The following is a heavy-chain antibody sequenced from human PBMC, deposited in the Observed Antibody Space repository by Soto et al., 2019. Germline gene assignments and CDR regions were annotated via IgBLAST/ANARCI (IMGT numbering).Heavy chain of an antibody. CDR1: GDPISSNNNY. CDR3: ARGRGYSYGLDP. J-gene: IGHJ5*02. D-gene: IGHD5-18*01. Sequence: SETLSLTCTVSGDPISSNNNYWSWIRQPPGEGLEWIGFISYSGTTSYSPSLKSRVAISLDTSKNQFSLSLSSVTAADTAVYYCARGRGYSYGLDPWRQGTLVTVSS. V-gene: IGHV4-30-4*01. CDR2: ISYSGTT.